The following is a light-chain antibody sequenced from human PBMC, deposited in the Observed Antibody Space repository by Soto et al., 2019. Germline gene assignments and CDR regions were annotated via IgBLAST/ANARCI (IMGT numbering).Light chain of an antibody. V-gene: IGLV2-14*01. J-gene: IGLJ2*01. Sequence: QSVLTQPASVSGSPGQSITISCTGTASDVGAYNYVSWYQQQPGKAPKVMIYDVSNRPSGVSHRFSGSKSGNTASLTISGLQAEDEADYYCNSYTSSISLVFGGGTKVTVL. CDR3: NSYTSSISLV. CDR2: DVS. CDR1: ASDVGAYNY.